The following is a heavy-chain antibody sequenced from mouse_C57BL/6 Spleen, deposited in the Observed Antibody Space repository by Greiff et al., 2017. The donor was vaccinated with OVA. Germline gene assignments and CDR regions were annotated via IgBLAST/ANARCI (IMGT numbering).Heavy chain of an antibody. CDR3: ARGLGGYAMDY. J-gene: IGHJ4*01. V-gene: IGHV5-17*01. CDR1: GFTFSDYG. CDR2: ISSGSSTI. D-gene: IGHD4-1*01. Sequence: EVHLVESGGGLVKPGGSLKLSCAASGFTFSDYGMHWVRQAPEKGLEWVAYISSGSSTIYSADTVTGRFTISRHNAKNTLFLQMASLRSEDTAMYYCARGLGGYAMDYWGQGTSVTVSS.